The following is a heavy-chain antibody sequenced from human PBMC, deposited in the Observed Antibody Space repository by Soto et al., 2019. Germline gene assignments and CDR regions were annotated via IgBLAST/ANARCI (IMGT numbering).Heavy chain of an antibody. CDR3: ARGDDILTGYYNYFDY. V-gene: IGHV3-74*01. D-gene: IGHD3-9*01. CDR2: INSDGNSR. J-gene: IGHJ4*02. CDR1: GFTFNSYW. Sequence: PGGSLRLSCAASGFTFNSYWMHWVRQAPGKGLVWVSRINSDGNSRTYADSVKCRFTISRDNAKNTVYLQMNSLRAEDTALYFCARGDDILTGYYNYFDYWGQGTLVTVSS.